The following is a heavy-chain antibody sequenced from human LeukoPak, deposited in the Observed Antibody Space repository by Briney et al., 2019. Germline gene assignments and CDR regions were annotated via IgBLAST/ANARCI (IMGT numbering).Heavy chain of an antibody. V-gene: IGHV4-30-4*01. CDR3: ARVGCSGGSCYPYY. CDR1: GGSISSGDYY. Sequence: SQTLSLTCTVSGGSISSGDYYWSWIRQPPGKGQERIEYIHYSSSTYYNPSLKSRVTISVDTSKNQFSLKLSSVTAADTAVYYCARVGCSGGSCYPYYWGQGTLVTVSS. D-gene: IGHD2-15*01. CDR2: IHYSSST. J-gene: IGHJ4*02.